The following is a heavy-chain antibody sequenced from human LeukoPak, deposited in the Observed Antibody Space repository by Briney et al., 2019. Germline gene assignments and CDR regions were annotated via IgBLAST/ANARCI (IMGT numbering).Heavy chain of an antibody. CDR1: GASIKSYD. D-gene: IGHD2/OR15-2a*01. Sequence: SETLSLTCTVSGASIKSYDWSWIRQPPGKGLERIAYIFHSGTTNYNPSLKSRVTISIDTSTNQVSLRLSSVTAADTALYYCARSSSSRFDPWGRGTLVTVFS. CDR3: ARSSSSRFDP. CDR2: IFHSGTT. V-gene: IGHV4-59*01. J-gene: IGHJ5*02.